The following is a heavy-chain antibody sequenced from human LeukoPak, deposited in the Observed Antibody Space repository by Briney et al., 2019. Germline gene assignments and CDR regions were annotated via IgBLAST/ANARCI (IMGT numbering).Heavy chain of an antibody. CDR3: ARGTRMVRGDY. V-gene: IGHV4-34*01. CDR2: INHSGST. Sequence: SETLSLTCAVYGGSFSGYYWSWIRQPPGKGLEWIGEINHSGSTNYIPSLKSRVTISVDTSKNQFSLKLSSVTAADTAVYYCARGTRMVRGDYWGQGTLVTVSS. D-gene: IGHD3-10*01. CDR1: GGSFSGYY. J-gene: IGHJ4*02.